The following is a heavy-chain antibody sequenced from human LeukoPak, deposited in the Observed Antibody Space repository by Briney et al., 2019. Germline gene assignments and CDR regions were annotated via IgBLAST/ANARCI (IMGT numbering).Heavy chain of an antibody. Sequence: GGSLRLSCAPSGFTFDDYGMSWVRQAPGKGLEWVSGINWNGGSTGYADSVKGRFTISRDNAKNSLYLQMNSLRAEDTALYYCASHQGGSYSLAWFDPWGQGTLVTVSS. CDR2: INWNGGST. J-gene: IGHJ5*02. CDR1: GFTFDDYG. CDR3: ASHQGGSYSLAWFDP. D-gene: IGHD1-26*01. V-gene: IGHV3-20*04.